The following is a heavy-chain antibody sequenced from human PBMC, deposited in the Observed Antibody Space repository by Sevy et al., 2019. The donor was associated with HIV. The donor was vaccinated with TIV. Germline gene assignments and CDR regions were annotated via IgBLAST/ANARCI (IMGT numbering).Heavy chain of an antibody. CDR2: IKGKIYDGTI. J-gene: IGHJ4*02. CDR3: TTDSWSQEDYYDY. D-gene: IGHD6-13*01. V-gene: IGHV3-15*01. Sequence: GGSLRLSCAASGFTFSNAWMSWVRQAPGRGLEWVGRIKGKIYDGTIDYAAPVKGRFTISRDDSKNTLYQQMNSLKTEDTAMYYCTTDSWSQEDYYDYRGQGTLVTVSS. CDR1: GFTFSNAW.